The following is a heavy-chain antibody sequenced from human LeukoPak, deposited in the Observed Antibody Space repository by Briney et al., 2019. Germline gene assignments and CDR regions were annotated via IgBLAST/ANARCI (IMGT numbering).Heavy chain of an antibody. Sequence: ASVKVSCKSSGYIFTSYDIYWVRQATGQGLEWMGWMNPNSGNTGYAQKFQGRVTMTTNTSISTAYMELSSLRSEDTAVYYCARGITLIRGLIITWFDPWGPGTLVVVSS. CDR1: GYIFTSYD. D-gene: IGHD3-10*01. CDR2: MNPNSGNT. CDR3: ARGITLIRGLIITWFDP. J-gene: IGHJ5*02. V-gene: IGHV1-8*01.